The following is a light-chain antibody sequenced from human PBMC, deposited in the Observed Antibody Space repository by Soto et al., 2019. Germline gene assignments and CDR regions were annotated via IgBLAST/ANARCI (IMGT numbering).Light chain of an antibody. V-gene: IGKV3-20*01. J-gene: IGKJ5*01. CDR3: QQYGTSPPIT. CDR1: QSVSSRY. Sequence: EIVLTQSPGTLSLSPGKRATLSCRAIQSVSSRYLAWYQQKPGQAPRLLIYGASSRATGIPDRFIGSGSGTDFTLTISRLEPEDFAVYYCQQYGTSPPITFGQGTRLEIK. CDR2: GAS.